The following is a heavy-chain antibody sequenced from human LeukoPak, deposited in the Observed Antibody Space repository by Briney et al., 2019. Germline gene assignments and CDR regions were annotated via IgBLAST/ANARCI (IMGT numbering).Heavy chain of an antibody. Sequence: PGGSLRLSCAASGFTFSSYAMHWVRQAPGKGLEWVAVIWYDGSNKYYADSVKGRFTISRDNSKNTLYLQMNSLRAEDTAVYYCARGKDTAMVNYGMDVWGQGTTVTVSS. CDR3: ARGKDTAMVNYGMDV. V-gene: IGHV3-33*08. J-gene: IGHJ6*02. D-gene: IGHD5-18*01. CDR2: IWYDGSNK. CDR1: GFTFSSYA.